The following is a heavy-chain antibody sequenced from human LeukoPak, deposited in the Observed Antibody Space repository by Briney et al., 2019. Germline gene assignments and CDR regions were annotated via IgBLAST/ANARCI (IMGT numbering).Heavy chain of an antibody. Sequence: SGGSLRLSCAASGFTFSSYSMNWVRQAPGKGLEWVSSIISSSSYIYYADSVKGRFTISRDNAKNSLYLQMNSLRAEDTAVYYCAGGGDGGDYDILTGYYMDVWGKGTTVTVSS. CDR2: IISSSSYI. D-gene: IGHD3-9*01. J-gene: IGHJ6*03. CDR1: GFTFSSYS. CDR3: AGGGDGGDYDILTGYYMDV. V-gene: IGHV3-21*01.